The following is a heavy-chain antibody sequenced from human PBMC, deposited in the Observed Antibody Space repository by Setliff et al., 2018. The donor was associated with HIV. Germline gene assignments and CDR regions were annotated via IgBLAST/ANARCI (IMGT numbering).Heavy chain of an antibody. V-gene: IGHV1-2*02. CDR3: ARDRRAGVYYYTDV. Sequence: ASVKVSCKASEYTFTDYFMHWVRQAPGQGLEWMGWISPDNGNRRILRRFQGRVTMTRDTSINTAYMELSGLTFDDTAMYYCARDRRAGVYYYTDVWGTGTTVTVSS. CDR1: EYTFTDYF. CDR2: ISPDNGNR. D-gene: IGHD7-27*01. J-gene: IGHJ6*03.